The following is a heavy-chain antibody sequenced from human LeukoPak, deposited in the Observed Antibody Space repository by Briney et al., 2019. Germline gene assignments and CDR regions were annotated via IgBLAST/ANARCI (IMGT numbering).Heavy chain of an antibody. V-gene: IGHV1-8*03. J-gene: IGHJ4*02. D-gene: IGHD2-2*01. CDR3: ARGSAAITDY. Sequence: GASVKVSCKASGYTFTSYDINWVRQATGQGLEWMGWMNPNSSNTGYAQKFQGRVTITRNTSISTAYMELSSLRSEDTAVYYCARGSAAITDYWGQGTLVTVSS. CDR2: MNPNSSNT. CDR1: GYTFTSYD.